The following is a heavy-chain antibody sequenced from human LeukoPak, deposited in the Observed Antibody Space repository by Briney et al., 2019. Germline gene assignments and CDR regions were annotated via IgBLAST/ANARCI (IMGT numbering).Heavy chain of an antibody. V-gene: IGHV6-1*01. J-gene: IGHJ4*02. CDR2: TYYRSKWYN. Sequence: SQTLSLTCAISGDSVSSNSAAWNWIRQAPSRGLEWLGRTYYRSKWYNDYAVSVNSRITINPDTSKNQFSLQLNSVTPEDTAGYYCARGSPEYSSLVFDYWGQGTLVTVSS. CDR1: GDSVSSNSAA. CDR3: ARGSPEYSSLVFDY. D-gene: IGHD6-6*01.